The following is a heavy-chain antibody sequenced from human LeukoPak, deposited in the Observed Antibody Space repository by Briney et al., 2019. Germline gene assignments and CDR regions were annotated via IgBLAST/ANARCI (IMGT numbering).Heavy chain of an antibody. CDR3: ARDQGSGSYLRGSYYFDY. D-gene: IGHD1-26*01. J-gene: IGHJ4*02. Sequence: SETPSLTCTVSGGSISSYYWSWIRQPPGKGLEWIGYIYYSGSTDYNPSLKSRVTISVDTSKNQFSLKLSSVTAADTAVYYCARDQGSGSYLRGSYYFDYWGQGTLVTVSS. V-gene: IGHV4-59*01. CDR2: IYYSGST. CDR1: GGSISSYY.